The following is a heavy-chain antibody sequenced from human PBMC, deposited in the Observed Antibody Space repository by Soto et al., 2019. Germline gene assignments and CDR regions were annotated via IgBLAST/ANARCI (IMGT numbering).Heavy chain of an antibody. CDR1: GYTFTSYY. CDR3: ARVYYDFWSGQEGYFDY. CDR2: INPSGGST. Sequence: ASVKVSCKASGYTFTSYYMHWVRQAPGQGLERKGIINPSGGSTSYAQKFQGRVTMTRDTSTSTVYMELSSLRSEDTAVYYCARVYYDFWSGQEGYFDYWGQGTLVTVSS. V-gene: IGHV1-46*03. J-gene: IGHJ4*02. D-gene: IGHD3-3*01.